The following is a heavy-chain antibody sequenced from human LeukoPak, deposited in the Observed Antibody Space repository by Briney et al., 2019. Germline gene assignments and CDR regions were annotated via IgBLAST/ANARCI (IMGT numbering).Heavy chain of an antibody. CDR2: IYYSGST. D-gene: IGHD3-10*01. V-gene: IGHV4-59*12. J-gene: IGHJ4*02. CDR1: GGSISSYY. Sequence: SETLSLTCTVSGGSISSYYWSWIRQPPGKGLEWIGYIYYSGSTNYNPSLKGRVTISVDTSKNQFSLKLSSVTAADTAVYYCARRRLRGVSSFVDYWGQGTLVTVSS. CDR3: ARRRLRGVSSFVDY.